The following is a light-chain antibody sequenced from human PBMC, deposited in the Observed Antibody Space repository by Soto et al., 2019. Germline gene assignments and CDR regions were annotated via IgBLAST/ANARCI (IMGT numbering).Light chain of an antibody. J-gene: IGLJ2*01. Sequence: QSVLTQPPSASGTPGQRVTISCSGSSSNIGSNYVFWYQHLPGTAPKLLIYRNNQGPSGVPDRFSGSKSGTSASLAISGLRSEDETDYYCAAWDDSLSGVVFGGGTKVTAL. CDR1: SSNIGSNY. CDR3: AAWDDSLSGVV. CDR2: RNN. V-gene: IGLV1-47*01.